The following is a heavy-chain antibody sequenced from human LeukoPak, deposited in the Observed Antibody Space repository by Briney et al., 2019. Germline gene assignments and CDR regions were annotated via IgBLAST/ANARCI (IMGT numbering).Heavy chain of an antibody. J-gene: IGHJ4*02. V-gene: IGHV3-7*01. Sequence: GGSLRLSCAASGFTFSHYWMTWVRQAPGKGLEWVANIKQDGSEQYYVDSVEGRFTISRDNAKNSLYLQMNSLRVEDTAVYYCARDRCSSTSCFYDYWGQGTLVTVSS. CDR1: GFTFSHYW. CDR2: IKQDGSEQ. CDR3: ARDRCSSTSCFYDY. D-gene: IGHD2-2*01.